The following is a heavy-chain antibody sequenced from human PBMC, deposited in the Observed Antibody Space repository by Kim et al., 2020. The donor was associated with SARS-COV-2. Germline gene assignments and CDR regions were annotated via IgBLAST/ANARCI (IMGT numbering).Heavy chain of an antibody. CDR2: INAGDGNT. V-gene: IGHV1-3*01. CDR3: AISNEFTVAAGYSYYGMDV. Sequence: ASVKVSCKASGYPFISYAIHWVRQAPGQRLEWMGWINAGDGNTKYLQKFQGRVTITRDTSASTAFMELTSLRSEDTAVYFCAISNEFTVAAGYSYYGMDV. CDR1: GYPFISYA. D-gene: IGHD6-13*01. J-gene: IGHJ6*01.